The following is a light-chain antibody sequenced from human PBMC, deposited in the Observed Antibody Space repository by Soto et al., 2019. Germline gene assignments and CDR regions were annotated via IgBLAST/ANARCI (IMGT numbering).Light chain of an antibody. CDR1: NRDVGGYNY. CDR3: SSYTGNNTPV. CDR2: EVT. V-gene: IGLV2-14*03. Sequence: QSALTQPASVSGSPGQSITISCTGTNRDVGGYNYVSWHQQHPGKAPRLLIYEVTNRPSGVSNRFSGSKSGNTASLTISGLQAEDEADYYCSSYTGNNTPVFGGGTQLTVL. J-gene: IGLJ3*02.